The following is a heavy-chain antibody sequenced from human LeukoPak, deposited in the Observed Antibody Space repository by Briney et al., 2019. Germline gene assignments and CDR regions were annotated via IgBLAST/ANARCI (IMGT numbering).Heavy chain of an antibody. CDR3: AKDIVGGYSYGN. J-gene: IGHJ4*02. CDR1: GFTFSSYG. Sequence: PGRSLRLSCAASGFTFSSYGMHWVRQAPGKGLEWVAVISYDGSNKYYADSVKGRFTISRDNSKNTLYLQMNSLRAEDTAVYYCAKDIVGGYSYGNWGQGTLVTVSS. V-gene: IGHV3-30*18. D-gene: IGHD5-18*01. CDR2: ISYDGSNK.